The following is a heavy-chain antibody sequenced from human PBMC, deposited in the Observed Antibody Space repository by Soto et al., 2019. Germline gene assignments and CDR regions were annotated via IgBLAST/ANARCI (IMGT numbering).Heavy chain of an antibody. CDR2: IYYSGST. J-gene: IGHJ4*02. CDR1: GGSISSYY. D-gene: IGHD3-10*01. CDR3: ARGGYGSGSYYNYYFDY. V-gene: IGHV4-59*01. Sequence: PSETLSLTCTVSGGSISSYYWSWIRQPPGKGLEWIGYIYYSGSTNYNPSLKSRATISVDTSKNQFSLKLSSVTAADTAVYYCARGGYGSGSYYNYYFDYWGQGTLVTVSS.